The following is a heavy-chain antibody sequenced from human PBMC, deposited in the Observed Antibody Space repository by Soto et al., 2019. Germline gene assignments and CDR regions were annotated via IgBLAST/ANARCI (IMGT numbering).Heavy chain of an antibody. CDR2: IIPIFGTA. CDR3: ARLHTAMVKYYGMDV. CDR1: GGTFSSYA. D-gene: IGHD5-18*01. Sequence: SVKVSCKDSGGTFSSYAISWVRQAPGQGLERMGGIIPIFGTANYAQKFQGRVTITADESTSTAYMELSSLRSEDTAVYYCARLHTAMVKYYGMDVWGQWTTVTVSS. J-gene: IGHJ6*02. V-gene: IGHV1-69*13.